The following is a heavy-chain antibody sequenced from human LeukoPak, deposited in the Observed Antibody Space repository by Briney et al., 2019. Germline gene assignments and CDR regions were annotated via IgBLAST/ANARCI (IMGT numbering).Heavy chain of an antibody. CDR1: GDSISSYY. V-gene: IGHV4-59*01. J-gene: IGHJ5*02. Sequence: SETLSLTCIVSGDSISSYYWSWIRQPAGKGLEWIACISYSGSTKYNPSLKSRVTISVDTSKNQLSLKLSSVTAADTAVYYCAREPGFDSSGYLNWFDPWGQGTLVTVSS. CDR2: ISYSGST. D-gene: IGHD3-22*01. CDR3: AREPGFDSSGYLNWFDP.